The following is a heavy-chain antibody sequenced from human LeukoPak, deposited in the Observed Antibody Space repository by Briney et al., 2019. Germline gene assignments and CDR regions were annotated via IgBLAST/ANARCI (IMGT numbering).Heavy chain of an antibody. CDR1: GVSISSGGYY. Sequence: SETLSLTCTVSGVSISSGGYYWSWIRRHPGKGLEWIGYIYYSGSTYYNPSLKSRVTISVDTSKNQFSLKLSSVTAADTAVYYCARRGMATINNYYYYYMDVWGKGTTVTVSS. J-gene: IGHJ6*03. V-gene: IGHV4-31*03. D-gene: IGHD5-24*01. CDR2: IYYSGST. CDR3: ARRGMATINNYYYYYMDV.